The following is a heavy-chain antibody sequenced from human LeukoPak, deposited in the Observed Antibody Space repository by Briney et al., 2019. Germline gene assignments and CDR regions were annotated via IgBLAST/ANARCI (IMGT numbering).Heavy chain of an antibody. J-gene: IGHJ4*02. Sequence: PSETLSLTCTVSNGSISSYYWNWIRQPPGKGLEWIGYIFYTGSTNYNPSLKSRATISVDPSKKQISLKLRSVTAADTAVYYCARALDLSTGYYNQYYFDSWGQGTLVTVSS. D-gene: IGHD3-22*01. CDR3: ARALDLSTGYYNQYYFDS. CDR2: IFYTGST. V-gene: IGHV4-59*01. CDR1: NGSISSYY.